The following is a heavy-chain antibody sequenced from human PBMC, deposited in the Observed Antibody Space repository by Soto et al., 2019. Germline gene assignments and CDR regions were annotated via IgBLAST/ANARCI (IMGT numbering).Heavy chain of an antibody. CDR1: GFTFSSYA. V-gene: IGHV3-23*01. Sequence: SGGSLRLSCAASGFTFSSYAMSCVRQAPGKGLEWVSAISGSGGSTYYADSVKGRFTISRDNSKNTLYLQMNSLSAEDTAVYYFAKVQVVTGTTGCFDYWGQGTLVTVSS. J-gene: IGHJ4*02. CDR2: ISGSGGST. CDR3: AKVQVVTGTTGCFDY. D-gene: IGHD1-7*01.